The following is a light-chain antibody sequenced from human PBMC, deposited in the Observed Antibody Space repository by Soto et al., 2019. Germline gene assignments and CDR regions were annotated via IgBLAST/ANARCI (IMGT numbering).Light chain of an antibody. J-gene: IGKJ1*01. Sequence: EIEMTQSPATLSVSPGERATLSCRASQDISTNLAWYQQKPGQAPRLLIYGASTRATGIPARFSGSGSGTEFTLTNSSLQSEDFAVYYCQQYDNCLRTFGQGTKVEIK. CDR3: QQYDNCLRT. CDR1: QDISTN. V-gene: IGKV3-15*01. CDR2: GAS.